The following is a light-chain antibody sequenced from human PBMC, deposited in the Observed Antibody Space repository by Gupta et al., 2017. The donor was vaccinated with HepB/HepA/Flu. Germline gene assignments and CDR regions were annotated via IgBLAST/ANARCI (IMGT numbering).Light chain of an antibody. J-gene: IGLJ2*01. Sequence: QSALTQPPSASGSAGQSVTISCTGTSSDVGGYNYVSWYHQHPGKAPKFMIYEVNKRPAGVPDRFSGSKAGNTASLTVSGLQAEEEADYYCSSYAGGNNVVFGGGTKLTVL. CDR2: EVN. CDR1: SSDVGGYNY. CDR3: SSYAGGNNVV. V-gene: IGLV2-8*01.